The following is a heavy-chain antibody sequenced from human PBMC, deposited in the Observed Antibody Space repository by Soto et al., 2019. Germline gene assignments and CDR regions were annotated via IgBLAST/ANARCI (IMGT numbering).Heavy chain of an antibody. V-gene: IGHV3-66*01. CDR2: LYSGGST. D-gene: IGHD3-22*01. CDR3: ARGYYDSNAYFFDY. Sequence: EVQLVESGGDLVQPGGSLRLSCAVSGFTVSSNYMTWVRQAPGKGLEWVSVLYSGGSTYYADSVKGRFTISRDNSKNTLDLQMNSLRADDTAVYYCARGYYDSNAYFFDYWGQGTLVTVSS. CDR1: GFTVSSNY. J-gene: IGHJ4*02.